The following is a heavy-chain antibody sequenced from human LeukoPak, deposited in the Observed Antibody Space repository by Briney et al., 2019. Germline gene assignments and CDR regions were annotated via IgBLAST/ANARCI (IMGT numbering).Heavy chain of an antibody. Sequence: SETLSLTCTVSAGSISSYYWSWIRQPPGKGLEWIGYIYYSGSTNYNPSLKSRVTISVDTSKNQFSLKLSSVTAADTAVYYCASISGWLDYWGQGTLVTVSS. D-gene: IGHD6-19*01. CDR1: AGSISSYY. CDR2: IYYSGST. CDR3: ASISGWLDY. J-gene: IGHJ4*02. V-gene: IGHV4-59*01.